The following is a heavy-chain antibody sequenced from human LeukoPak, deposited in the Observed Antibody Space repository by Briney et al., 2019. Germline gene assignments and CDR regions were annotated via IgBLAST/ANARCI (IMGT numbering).Heavy chain of an antibody. Sequence: PGGSLRLSCAASGFTFSSYSMNWVRQAPGKGLEWVSYISSSSSTIYYADSVKGRFTISRDNAKNSLYLQMNRLRAEDTAVYYCARDLAGLLWFGELSANYYGMDVWGQGPRSPSP. CDR2: ISSSSSTI. D-gene: IGHD3-10*01. V-gene: IGHV3-48*01. CDR1: GFTFSSYS. J-gene: IGHJ6*02. CDR3: ARDLAGLLWFGELSANYYGMDV.